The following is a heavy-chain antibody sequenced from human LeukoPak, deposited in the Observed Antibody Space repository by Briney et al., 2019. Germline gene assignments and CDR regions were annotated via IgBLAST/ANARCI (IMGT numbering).Heavy chain of an antibody. CDR3: ARDLRGYCGGDCYSPFDY. J-gene: IGHJ4*02. CDR2: IIPILGIA. D-gene: IGHD2-21*02. V-gene: IGHV1-69*04. CDR1: GGTFSSYA. Sequence: ASVKVSCKASGGTFSSYAISWVRQAPGQGLEWMGRIIPILGIANYAQKFQGRVTITADKSTSTAYMELSSLRSEDTAVYYCARDLRGYCGGDCYSPFDYWGQGTLVTVSS.